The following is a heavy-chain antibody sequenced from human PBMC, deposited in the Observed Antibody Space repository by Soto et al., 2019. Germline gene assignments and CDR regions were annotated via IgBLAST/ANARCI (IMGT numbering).Heavy chain of an antibody. Sequence: QVQLVQSGAEVKKPGSAVKVSCKASAGTFSSYTISWVRQAPGQGLEWMGRIIPILGIANYAQKYQGRVTITADKSTSTAYMELSSLRSEDTAVYYCARDYSSGRDYWGQGTLVTVSS. V-gene: IGHV1-69*02. J-gene: IGHJ4*02. CDR1: AGTFSSYT. CDR2: IIPILGIA. D-gene: IGHD6-19*01. CDR3: ARDYSSGRDY.